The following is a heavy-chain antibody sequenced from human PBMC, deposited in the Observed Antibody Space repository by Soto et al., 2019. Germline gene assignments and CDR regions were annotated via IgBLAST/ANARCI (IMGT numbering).Heavy chain of an antibody. CDR1: GFTFGSYT. CDR3: ARGTGYFDY. CDR2: ISASSSQI. J-gene: IGHJ4*02. Sequence: EVQLVESGGGLVKPGRSLRLSCTAAGFTFGSYTINWVRQAPGKGLEWVSSISASSSQIYYADSVKGRFTISRDNAKNSLYLQMNSLSAEDPAVYYCARGTGYFDYWGQGTLVTVSS. D-gene: IGHD1-1*01. V-gene: IGHV3-21*01.